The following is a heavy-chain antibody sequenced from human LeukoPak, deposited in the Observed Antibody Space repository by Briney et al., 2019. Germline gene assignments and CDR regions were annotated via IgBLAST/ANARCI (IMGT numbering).Heavy chain of an antibody. J-gene: IGHJ4*02. CDR3: ARDFKYSSSRAAGY. CDR2: ISGYNGNT. D-gene: IGHD6-6*01. Sequence: ASVKVSCKASGYTFTSYGISWVRQAPGQGLEWMGWISGYNGNTYHAPNLQDRITVTADTSTSTAYLEVKSLTSDDTAMYYCARDFKYSSSRAAGYWGQGTLVAVSS. V-gene: IGHV1-18*01. CDR1: GYTFTSYG.